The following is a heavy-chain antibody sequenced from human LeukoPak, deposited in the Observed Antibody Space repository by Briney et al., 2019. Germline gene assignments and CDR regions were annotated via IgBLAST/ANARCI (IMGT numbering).Heavy chain of an antibody. CDR2: PSGSGASS. V-gene: IGHV3-23*01. D-gene: IGHD3-9*01. CDR1: GFTCSNFA. CDR3: AKGQDYDILTGYYYYFGMDV. Sequence: VTLSLTCSASGFTCSNFASNWLRHAPGLGLEWVSSPSGSGASSNYADSVKGRYTISRDNPKNTLYLQMNSLRAEDTAIYYCAKGQDYDILTGYYYYFGMDVWGQGTTVTVSS. J-gene: IGHJ6*02.